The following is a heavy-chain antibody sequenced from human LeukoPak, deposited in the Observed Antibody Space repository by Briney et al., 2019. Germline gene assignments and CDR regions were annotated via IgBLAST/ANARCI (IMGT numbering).Heavy chain of an antibody. J-gene: IGHJ4*02. Sequence: GGSLRLSCAASGFTFSSYEMNWVRQAPGKGLEWVSLIYSGTKTYYADSVKGRFTISRDNSKNTLYLQMNSLRAEDTAVYYCARGDGSFDYWGQGILVTVSS. CDR1: GFTFSSYE. V-gene: IGHV3-53*01. D-gene: IGHD5-24*01. CDR2: IYSGTKT. CDR3: ARGDGSFDY.